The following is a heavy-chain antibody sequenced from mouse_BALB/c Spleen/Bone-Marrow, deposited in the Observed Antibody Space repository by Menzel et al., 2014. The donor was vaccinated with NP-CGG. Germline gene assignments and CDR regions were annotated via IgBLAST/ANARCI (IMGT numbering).Heavy chain of an antibody. V-gene: IGHV3-6*02. CDR2: ISFDGTN. CDR1: GYSITSSYF. CDR3: ARTYYRYGAYYFDT. D-gene: IGHD2-14*01. Sequence: ESGPGLVKPSQSLSLTCSVTGYSITSSYFWNWIRQFPGNKLEWMGYISFDGTNNYNPSLKNRISITRDTSKNQFFLKLSSVTTEDTATFYCARTYYRYGAYYFDTWGQGTTLTVSS. J-gene: IGHJ2*01.